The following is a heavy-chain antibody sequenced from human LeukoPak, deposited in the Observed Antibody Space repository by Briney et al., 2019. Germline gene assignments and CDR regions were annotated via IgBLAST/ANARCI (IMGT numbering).Heavy chain of an antibody. J-gene: IGHJ3*02. CDR2: ISDSGNTI. V-gene: IGHV3-11*01. CDR1: GFTFSDYY. D-gene: IGHD1-7*01. CDR3: ARARDNWNYEAFDI. Sequence: PGGSLRLSCAASGFTFSDYYVNWIRQAPGKGLEWVSYISDSGNTIHSADSVKGRFTISRDNAKNSLYLQMNSLRAEDTAVYYCARARDNWNYEAFDIWGQGTMVTVSS.